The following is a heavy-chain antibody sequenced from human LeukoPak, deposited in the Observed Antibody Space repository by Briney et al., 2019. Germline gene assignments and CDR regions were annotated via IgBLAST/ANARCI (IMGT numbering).Heavy chain of an antibody. D-gene: IGHD4-17*01. Sequence: PGGSLRLSCAASGFTFSSYAMSWVRQAPGKGLEWVSAISGSGGSTYYADSVKGRFTIPRDNSKNTLYLQMNSLRAEDTAVYYCAKEKFSTVTHTGPIDYWGQGTLVTVSS. CDR1: GFTFSSYA. J-gene: IGHJ4*02. CDR3: AKEKFSTVTHTGPIDY. V-gene: IGHV3-23*01. CDR2: ISGSGGST.